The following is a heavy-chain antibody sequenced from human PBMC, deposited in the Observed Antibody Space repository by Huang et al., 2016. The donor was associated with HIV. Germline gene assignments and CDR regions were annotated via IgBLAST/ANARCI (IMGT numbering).Heavy chain of an antibody. V-gene: IGHV3-73*01. D-gene: IGHD3-3*02. CDR1: GSTFNT. CDR2: IRNKANNDAT. CDR3: IILDGDY. Sequence: EVQLVESGGGSVQPGGSLILSCAGSGSTFNTMHWVRQAYGKGLEGVGRIRNKANNDATAYAASVRGRFTISRDDSRSTAYLQMTSLRIEDTALYYCIILDGDYWGLGILVTVSS. J-gene: IGHJ4*02.